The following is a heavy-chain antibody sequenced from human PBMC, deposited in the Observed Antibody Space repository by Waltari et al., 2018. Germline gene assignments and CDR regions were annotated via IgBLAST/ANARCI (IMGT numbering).Heavy chain of an antibody. CDR2: ISVSGGT. Sequence: QVTLQQSGPGLLKPSETLSPTCTVSGGPFTNDYWSWIRQPPGKGLEWIGYISVSGGTNYNPSLQSRVTMSADTSENQISLTLTSVTAADTAVYYCARSWSAHYYYYIDVWGKGTTVTVSS. CDR3: ARSWSAHYYYYIDV. CDR1: GGPFTNDY. J-gene: IGHJ6*03. D-gene: IGHD1-26*01. V-gene: IGHV4-4*09.